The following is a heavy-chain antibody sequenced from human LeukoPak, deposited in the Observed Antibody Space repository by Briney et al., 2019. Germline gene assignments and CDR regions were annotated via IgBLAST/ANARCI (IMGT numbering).Heavy chain of an antibody. J-gene: IGHJ4*02. V-gene: IGHV1-18*01. CDR2: ISAYNGNT. Sequence: ASVKVSCKASGYTFTSYGISWVRQAPGQGLEWMGWISAYNGNTNYAQKLQGGVTMTTDTSTSIAYMELRSLRSDDTAVYYCARARYSSGWYRNDDFDYWGQGTLVTVSS. CDR3: ARARYSSGWYRNDDFDY. D-gene: IGHD6-19*01. CDR1: GYTFTSYG.